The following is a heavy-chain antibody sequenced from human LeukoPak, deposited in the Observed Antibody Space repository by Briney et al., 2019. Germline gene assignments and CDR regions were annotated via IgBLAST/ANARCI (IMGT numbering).Heavy chain of an antibody. CDR2: IWYDGSNK. J-gene: IGHJ6*02. D-gene: IGHD5-24*01. CDR3: ARGEMATIGAYYYGMDV. V-gene: IGHV3-33*01. Sequence: GRSLRLSCAASGFTFSSYGMHWVRQAPGKGLEWVAVIWYDGSNKYYADSVKGRFTISRDNSKNTLYLQMNSLRAEDTAVYYCARGEMATIGAYYYGMDVWGRGATVTVSS. CDR1: GFTFSSYG.